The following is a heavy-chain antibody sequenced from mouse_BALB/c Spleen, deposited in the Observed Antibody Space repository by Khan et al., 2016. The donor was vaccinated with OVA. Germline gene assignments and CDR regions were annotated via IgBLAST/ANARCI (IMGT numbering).Heavy chain of an antibody. Sequence: EVELVESGGGLVKPGGSLKLSCAASGFTFSDYYMYWVRQTPEKRLEWVATISDGGIFTYYLDSVKGRFTISRDNAKNNLYLQMTSLKSEDSAMYYCARAYYRYDERVASWGQGTMVTVSA. CDR2: ISDGGIFT. J-gene: IGHJ3*01. CDR1: GFTFSDYY. D-gene: IGHD2-14*01. V-gene: IGHV5-4*02. CDR3: ARAYYRYDERVAS.